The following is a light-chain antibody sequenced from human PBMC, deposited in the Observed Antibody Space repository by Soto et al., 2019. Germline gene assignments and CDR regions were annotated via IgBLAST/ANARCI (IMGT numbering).Light chain of an antibody. J-gene: IGKJ1*01. CDR3: QQYNNWPPWT. Sequence: EIVMTQSPATLSVSPGERATLSCRASQSVSSNLAWYQQKPGQAPRLLIYGASTRATGIPDRLSGSGSGTEFTLTISSLQSEDFAVYYCQQYNNWPPWTFGQGTNVEIK. CDR2: GAS. V-gene: IGKV3-15*01. CDR1: QSVSSN.